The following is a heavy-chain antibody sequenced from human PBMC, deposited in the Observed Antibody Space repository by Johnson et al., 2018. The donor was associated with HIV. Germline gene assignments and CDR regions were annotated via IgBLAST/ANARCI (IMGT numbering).Heavy chain of an antibody. Sequence: VQLVESGGGVVQPGRSLRLSCAASGFTFSSYAIHWVRQAPGKGLEWVAVISYDGSNKYYADSVKGRFTISRDYSKNTLYLQMNSLRTYDTAVYYCARPPLERIISGSYGAFDLWGQGTMVTVSS. CDR2: ISYDGSNK. J-gene: IGHJ3*01. CDR1: GFTFSSYA. D-gene: IGHD1-26*01. V-gene: IGHV3-30*04. CDR3: ARPPLERIISGSYGAFDL.